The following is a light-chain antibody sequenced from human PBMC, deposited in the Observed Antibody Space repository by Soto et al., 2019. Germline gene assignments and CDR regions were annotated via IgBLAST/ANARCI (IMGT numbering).Light chain of an antibody. V-gene: IGKV3-20*01. CDR2: GAS. CDR3: QQYGIHSEWT. Sequence: EIVLTQSPGTLSLSPGERATLSCRASQSVSSSYLAWYQQKPGQAPRLLIYGASSRATGIPDRFSGSGSGTDFTLTISRLEPEDFAVYYCQQYGIHSEWTFGQGTKVEIK. CDR1: QSVSSSY. J-gene: IGKJ1*01.